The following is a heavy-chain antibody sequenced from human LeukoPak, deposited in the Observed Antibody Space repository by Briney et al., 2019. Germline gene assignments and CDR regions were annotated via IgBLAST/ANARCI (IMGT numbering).Heavy chain of an antibody. CDR3: ARVKSAAAGRYYYYYGMDV. J-gene: IGHJ6*02. CDR1: GYTFTSYG. D-gene: IGHD6-13*01. V-gene: IGHV1-18*01. Sequence: ASVKVSCKASGYTFTSYGISWVRQAPGQGLEWMGWISAYNGNTNYAQKLQGRVTMTTDTSTSTAYMELRSLRSDDTAVYYCARVKSAAAGRYYYYYGMDVWGQGTTVTVSS. CDR2: ISAYNGNT.